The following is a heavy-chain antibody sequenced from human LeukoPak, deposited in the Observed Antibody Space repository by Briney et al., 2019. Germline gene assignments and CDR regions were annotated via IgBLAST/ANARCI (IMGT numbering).Heavy chain of an antibody. J-gene: IGHJ5*02. CDR1: GGSFSGYY. CDR3: ARDLLRQLSFDP. Sequence: PSETLSLTCAVYGGSFSGYYWSWIRQPPGKGLEWIGEINHSGSTNYNPSLKSRVTISQDTSKNQFSLKLSSVTAADTAVYYCARDLLRQLSFDPWGQGTLVTVSS. CDR2: INHSGST. D-gene: IGHD3-3*01. V-gene: IGHV4-34*01.